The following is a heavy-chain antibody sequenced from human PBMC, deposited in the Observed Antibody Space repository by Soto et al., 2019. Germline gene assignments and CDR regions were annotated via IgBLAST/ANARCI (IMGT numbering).Heavy chain of an antibody. Sequence: GESLKISCKGSGYSFTSYWIGWVRQMPGKGLEWMGIIYPGDSDTRYSPSFQGQVTISADKSISTAYLQWSSLKASDTAMYYCARHSVVVVPAATSLGAYYYYYGMDVWCPGTTVNVAS. CDR1: GYSFTSYW. D-gene: IGHD2-2*01. CDR2: IYPGDSDT. V-gene: IGHV5-51*01. J-gene: IGHJ6*02. CDR3: ARHSVVVVPAATSLGAYYYYYGMDV.